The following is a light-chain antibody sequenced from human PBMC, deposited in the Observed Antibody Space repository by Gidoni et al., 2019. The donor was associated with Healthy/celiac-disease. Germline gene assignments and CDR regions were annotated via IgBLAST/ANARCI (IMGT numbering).Light chain of an antibody. CDR3: MQALQTPYT. J-gene: IGKJ2*01. V-gene: IGKV2-28*01. Sequence: DFVSPHSPLSLPVTPGEPASISCRSSQSLLHSNGYNYLDWYLQKPGQSPQLLIYLGSNRASGVPDRFSGSGSGTDFTLKISRVEAEDVGVYYCMQALQTPYTFGQGTKLEIK. CDR2: LGS. CDR1: QSLLHSNGYNY.